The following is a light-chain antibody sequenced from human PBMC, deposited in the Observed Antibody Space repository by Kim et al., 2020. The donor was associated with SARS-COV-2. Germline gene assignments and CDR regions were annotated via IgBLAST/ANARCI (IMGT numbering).Light chain of an antibody. CDR2: GES. CDR1: QSVSSNE. Sequence: LSAGEKATPDCRARQSVSSNELAWYQQKPGEAPRRLIYGESSRGTGIPARFSGSGSGTDFTLTISRLQPEDFAGYYCQQYGSSSWTFGQGTKLEI. V-gene: IGKV3-20*01. J-gene: IGKJ1*01. CDR3: QQYGSSSWT.